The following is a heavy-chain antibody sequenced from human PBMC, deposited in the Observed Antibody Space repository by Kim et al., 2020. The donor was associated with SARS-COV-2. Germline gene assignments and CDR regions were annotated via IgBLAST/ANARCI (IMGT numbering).Heavy chain of an antibody. D-gene: IGHD6-13*01. V-gene: IGHV3-30*04. J-gene: IGHJ4*02. CDR1: GFTFSSYA. CDR2: ISYDGSNK. CDR3: ARDEGSGVAAAGTFDY. Sequence: GGSLRLSCAASGFTFSSYAMHWDRQAPGKGLEWVAVISYDGSNKYYADSVKGRFTISRDNSKNTLYLQMNSLRAEDTAVYYCARDEGSGVAAAGTFDYWGQGTLVTVSS.